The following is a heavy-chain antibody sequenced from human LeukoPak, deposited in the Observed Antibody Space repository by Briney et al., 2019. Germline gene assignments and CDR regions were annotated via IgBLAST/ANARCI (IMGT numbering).Heavy chain of an antibody. D-gene: IGHD1-26*01. CDR1: GYTFTGYY. V-gene: IGHV1-2*02. CDR3: AREGVGATYRTFDY. CDR2: MNPKSGGT. J-gene: IGHJ4*02. Sequence: APVKVSCKASGYTFTGYYMHWVRQAPGQGLEWMGWMNPKSGGTNYAQKFQGRVTMTRDTSISTAYMELSRLRSDDTAVYYCAREGVGATYRTFDYWGQGTLVTVSS.